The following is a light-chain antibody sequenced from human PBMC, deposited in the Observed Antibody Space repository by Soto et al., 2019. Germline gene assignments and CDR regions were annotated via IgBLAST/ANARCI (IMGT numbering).Light chain of an antibody. CDR1: QSIDRA. V-gene: IGKV3-15*01. Sequence: EIVMTQSPATLSVSPGETAPLSCRASQSIDRAVALYQHKPGQAPRLLILGASFRATGVPGRFSGGGSGAEFTLTISSLQSEDYGGYYCQQYRHWSPLTFGGGTAVEIK. J-gene: IGKJ4*01. CDR3: QQYRHWSPLT. CDR2: GAS.